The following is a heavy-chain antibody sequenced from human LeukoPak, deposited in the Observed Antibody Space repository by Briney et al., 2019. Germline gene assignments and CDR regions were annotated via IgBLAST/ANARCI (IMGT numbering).Heavy chain of an antibody. Sequence: LPGGSLRLSCAASGFTFSSYGMHWVRQAPGKGLEWVAVISYDGSNKYYADSVKGRFTVSRDNSKNTVYLQMDSLRAEDTALYYCARDRGAAAGNWGQGTLVTVSS. CDR3: ARDRGAAAGN. J-gene: IGHJ4*02. CDR2: ISYDGSNK. D-gene: IGHD6-13*01. V-gene: IGHV3-30*03. CDR1: GFTFSSYG.